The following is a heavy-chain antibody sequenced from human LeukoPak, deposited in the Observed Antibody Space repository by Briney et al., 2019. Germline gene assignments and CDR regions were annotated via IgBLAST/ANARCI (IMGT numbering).Heavy chain of an antibody. CDR1: GYSFTSYW. D-gene: IGHD3-22*01. CDR2: IYPGDSDT. V-gene: IGHV5-51*01. J-gene: IGHJ4*02. CDR3: ARHKGGYYDSSGPVDY. Sequence: GESLKISCKGSGYSFTSYWIGWVRQMPGKGLEWMGIIYPGDSDTRYSPSFQGQVTISADKSISTAYLQWSSLKASDTAMYYCARHKGGYYDSSGPVDYWGQGTLVTVSS.